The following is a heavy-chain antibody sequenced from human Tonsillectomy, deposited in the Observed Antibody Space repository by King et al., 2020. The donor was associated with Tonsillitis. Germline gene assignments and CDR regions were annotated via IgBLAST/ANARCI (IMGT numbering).Heavy chain of an antibody. J-gene: IGHJ1*01. V-gene: IGHV4-39*01. Sequence: VQLQESGPGLVKPSETLSLTCTVSCGSINTSSYYWGWIRQPPGKGLEWIGSISYTGSTYDDPSLNSRITISVDTSKNQFSLRLSSVTAADTAVYYCASHCSTTSCYNGYFQHWGQGTLVTVSS. CDR2: ISYTGST. CDR1: CGSINTSSYY. CDR3: ASHCSTTSCYNGYFQH. D-gene: IGHD2-2*02.